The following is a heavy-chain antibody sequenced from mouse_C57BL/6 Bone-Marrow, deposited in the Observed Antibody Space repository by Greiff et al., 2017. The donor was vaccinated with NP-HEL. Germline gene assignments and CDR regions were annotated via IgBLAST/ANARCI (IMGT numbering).Heavy chain of an antibody. V-gene: IGHV5-17*01. J-gene: IGHJ1*03. CDR3: ARWGTTVVATSNV. D-gene: IGHD1-1*01. CDR2: ISSGSSTI. Sequence: EVQVVESGGGLVKPGGSLKLSCAASGFTFSDYGMHWVRQAPEKGLEWVAYISSGSSTIYYADTVKGRFTISRDNAKNTLFLQMTSLRSEDTAMYYCARWGTTVVATSNVWGTGTTVTVSS. CDR1: GFTFSDYG.